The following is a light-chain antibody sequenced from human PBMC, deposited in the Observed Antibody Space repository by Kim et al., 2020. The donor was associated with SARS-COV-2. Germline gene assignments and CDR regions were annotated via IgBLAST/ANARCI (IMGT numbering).Light chain of an antibody. Sequence: EIVLTQSPGTLSLSPGERATLSCRASQSVSSSYLAWYQQKPGQAPRLLIYGASSRATGIPDRFSGSGSGTDFTLTISRLEPEDFAVYYCQPYGSSPLTFGGGTK. CDR1: QSVSSSY. V-gene: IGKV3-20*01. CDR3: QPYGSSPLT. CDR2: GAS. J-gene: IGKJ4*01.